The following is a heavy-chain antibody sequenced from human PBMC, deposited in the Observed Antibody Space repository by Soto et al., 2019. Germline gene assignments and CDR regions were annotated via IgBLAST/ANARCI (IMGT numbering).Heavy chain of an antibody. CDR1: GFTFSLYA. CDR2: ISYDGSNE. Sequence: QVQLVEYGGGVVQPGRSLRLSCAASGFTFSLYAMHWVRQAPGKGLEWVAVISYDGSNEYSADSVKGRFTISRDNSKNTLYLQMNSLRAEDTAVYYCAKDGADWGQGTLVTVSS. CDR3: AKDGAD. V-gene: IGHV3-30-3*01. D-gene: IGHD3-16*01. J-gene: IGHJ4*02.